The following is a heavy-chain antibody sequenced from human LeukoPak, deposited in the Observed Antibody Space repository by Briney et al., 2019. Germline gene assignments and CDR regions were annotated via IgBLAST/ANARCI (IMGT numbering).Heavy chain of an antibody. CDR1: GGSFSGYY. D-gene: IGHD4-17*01. Sequence: PSETLSLTCAVYGGSFSGYYWSWIRQPPGKGLEWIGDIYHTGSTTYNPSLKSRVTISVDTSKKQFSLRLSSVTAADTAVYSCARVGYPTQRRVLSAVTIPTAGAFDVWGQGTLVTVSS. CDR3: ARVGYPTQRRVLSAVTIPTAGAFDV. V-gene: IGHV4-34*01. CDR2: IYHTGST. J-gene: IGHJ3*01.